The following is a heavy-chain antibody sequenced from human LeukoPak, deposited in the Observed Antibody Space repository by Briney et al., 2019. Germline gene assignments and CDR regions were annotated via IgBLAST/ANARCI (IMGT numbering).Heavy chain of an antibody. CDR3: ARKNPTALRNNWFDP. CDR1: GYSFTNYW. J-gene: IGHJ5*02. CDR2: IYPGGSDT. Sequence: GESLKISCKGSGYSFTNYWIAWVRQMPGKGLEWMGIIYPGGSDTRYSPSFQGQVTISADKSISTAYLQWSSLKASDTATYYCARKNPTALRNNWFDPWGQGTLVTVSS. V-gene: IGHV5-51*01. D-gene: IGHD4-11*01.